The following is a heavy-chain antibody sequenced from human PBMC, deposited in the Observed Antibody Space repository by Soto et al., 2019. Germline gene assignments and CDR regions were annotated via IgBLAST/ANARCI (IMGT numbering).Heavy chain of an antibody. V-gene: IGHV3-30*18. D-gene: IGHD6-19*01. J-gene: IGHJ6*02. CDR3: VKDGSSGWPYFYDLDV. CDR2: ISYDGRNK. CDR1: GFTFSSYG. Sequence: QVQLVESGGGVVQPGRSLRPSCAASGFTFSSYGMHWVRQAPGKGLEWVAVISYDGRNKYYADAVKGRFTISSDNSKNTLYLQMSSLRAEDTAVYYCVKDGSSGWPYFYDLDVWGQGTTVTVSS.